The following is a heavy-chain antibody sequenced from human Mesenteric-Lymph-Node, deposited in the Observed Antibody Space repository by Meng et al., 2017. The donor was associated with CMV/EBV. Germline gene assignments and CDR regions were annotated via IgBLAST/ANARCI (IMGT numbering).Heavy chain of an antibody. CDR2: ISYDGSNK. CDR3: ALVGVTSAGLFDS. CDR1: GFTFSSYA. J-gene: IGHJ4*02. Sequence: GGSLRLSCAASGFTFSSYAMHWVRQAPGKGLEWVAVISYDGSNKYYADSVKGRFTISRDNSKNTLYLQMNSLRAEDTAVYYCALVGVTSAGLFDSWGQGTLVTVSS. D-gene: IGHD1-26*01. V-gene: IGHV3-30*04.